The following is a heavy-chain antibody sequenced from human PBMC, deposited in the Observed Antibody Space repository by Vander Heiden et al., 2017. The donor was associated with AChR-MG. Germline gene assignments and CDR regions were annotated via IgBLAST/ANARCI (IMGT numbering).Heavy chain of an antibody. D-gene: IGHD2-15*01. J-gene: IGHJ5*02. CDR2: INHSGRT. CDR3: ARGRLLYP. Sequence: PGKGREWIGEINHSGRTNYNPSLKSRVTISVDTSKNQFSPKLSSVTAADTAVYYCARGRLLYPWGQGTLVTVSS. V-gene: IGHV4-34*01.